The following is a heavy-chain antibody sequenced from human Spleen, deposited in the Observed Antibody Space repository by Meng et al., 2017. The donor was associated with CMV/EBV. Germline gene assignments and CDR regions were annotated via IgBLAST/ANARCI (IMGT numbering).Heavy chain of an antibody. V-gene: IGHV1-69*05. CDR1: GGAFNSSV. J-gene: IGHJ4*02. CDR2: IIPFFGIP. Sequence: SVKVSCKASGGAFNSSVVSWVRQAPGQGLEWMGGIIPFFGIPNYVEKLQGRVTITMDESTTTVYMELRSLRSEDTAIYYCDRDHAQTGYDYFDYWGQGTLVTVSS. D-gene: IGHD3-9*01. CDR3: DRDHAQTGYDYFDY.